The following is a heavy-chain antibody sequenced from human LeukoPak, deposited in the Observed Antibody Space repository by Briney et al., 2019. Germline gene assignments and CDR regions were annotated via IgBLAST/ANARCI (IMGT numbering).Heavy chain of an antibody. Sequence: GGSLRLSCAASGFTFSSYGMHWVRQAPGKGLEWVAVISYDGSNKYYADSVKGRFTISRDNSKNTLYLQMNSLRAEDTAVYYCAKDRLGRWYSSSPTLDYWGQGTLVTVSS. V-gene: IGHV3-30*18. CDR3: AKDRLGRWYSSSPTLDY. J-gene: IGHJ4*02. CDR1: GFTFSSYG. CDR2: ISYDGSNK. D-gene: IGHD6-13*01.